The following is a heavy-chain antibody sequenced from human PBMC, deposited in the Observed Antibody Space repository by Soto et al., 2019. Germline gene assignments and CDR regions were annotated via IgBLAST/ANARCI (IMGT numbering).Heavy chain of an antibody. D-gene: IGHD2-2*01. CDR2: IYYIGST. CDR1: GGSISSYY. Sequence: SETLSLTCTVSGGSISSYYCIWSRHPPGKGLEWIGYIYYIGSTNYNPSLRSRVTISVDTSKNQFSLKLSSVTAADTAVYYCARGLRRQLLNWFDPWGQGTLVTVSS. V-gene: IGHV4-59*01. J-gene: IGHJ5*02. CDR3: ARGLRRQLLNWFDP.